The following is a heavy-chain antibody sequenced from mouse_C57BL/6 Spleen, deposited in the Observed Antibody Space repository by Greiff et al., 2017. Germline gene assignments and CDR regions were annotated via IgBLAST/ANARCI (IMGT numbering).Heavy chain of an antibody. D-gene: IGHD1-1*01. CDR1: GYTFTSYW. V-gene: IGHV1-55*01. J-gene: IGHJ3*01. CDR3: ARGFITTVVEKFAY. Sequence: VQLQQPGAELVKPGASVKMSCKASGYTFTSYWITWVKQRPGQGLEWIGDIYPGSGSTNYNEKFKSKATLTVDTSSSTAYMQLSSLTSEDSAVYYCARGFITTVVEKFAYWGQGTLVTVSA. CDR2: IYPGSGST.